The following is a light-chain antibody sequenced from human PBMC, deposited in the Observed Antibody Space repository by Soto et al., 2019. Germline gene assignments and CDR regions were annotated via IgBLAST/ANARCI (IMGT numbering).Light chain of an antibody. V-gene: IGKV1-5*01. CDR3: QHYNSYSEA. J-gene: IGKJ1*01. CDR1: QSISRW. CDR2: DAS. Sequence: DIQMTQSHSTLSPSVGGRFSIGCPASQSISRWLAWYQQKPGKATKLLIYDASSLESVVPYRVSGSGSGTEVTLTISSLQPDDVATYYGQHYNSYSEAFGQGTKVDIK.